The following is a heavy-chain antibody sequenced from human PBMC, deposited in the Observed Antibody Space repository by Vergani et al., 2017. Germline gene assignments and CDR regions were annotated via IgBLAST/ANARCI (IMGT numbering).Heavy chain of an antibody. CDR1: GFTFSSYS. CDR3: ARDGGGCSGGSCYSYYYYYYGMDV. CDR2: ISSSSSTI. Sequence: EVDLVESGGGLVQPGGSLRLSCAASGFTFSSYSMNWVRQAPGKGLEWVSYISSSSSTIYYADSVKGRFTISRDNAKNSLYLQMNSLRAEDTAVYYCARDGGGCSGGSCYSYYYYYYGMDVWGQGTTVTVS. D-gene: IGHD2-15*01. J-gene: IGHJ6*02. V-gene: IGHV3-48*01.